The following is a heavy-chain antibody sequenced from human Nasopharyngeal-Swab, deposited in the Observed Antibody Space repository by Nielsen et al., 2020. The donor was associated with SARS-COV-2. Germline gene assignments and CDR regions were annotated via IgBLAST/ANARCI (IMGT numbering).Heavy chain of an antibody. Sequence: SLNISCAASGFAFYDYAMHWVHQAPGMGLEWVSGIDWNGGSLAYAGSVKGGFTNYRDNAENPLYLQINSLRPEDTAVYFCAKDSSVARGLDYWGQGALVTVSS. J-gene: IGHJ4*02. V-gene: IGHV3-9*01. D-gene: IGHD3-10*01. CDR1: GFAFYDYA. CDR2: IDWNGGSL. CDR3: AKDSSVARGLDY.